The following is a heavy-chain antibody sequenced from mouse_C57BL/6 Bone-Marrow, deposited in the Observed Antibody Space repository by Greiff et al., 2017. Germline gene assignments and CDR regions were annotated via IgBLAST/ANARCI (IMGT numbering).Heavy chain of an antibody. J-gene: IGHJ2*01. Sequence: VQLQQPGAELVKPGASVKMSCKASGYTFTSYWITWVKQRPGQGLEWIGDIYPGSGSTNYNEKFKSKATLTVDTSSSTAYMQLSSLTSEDSAVYYCARQPMITTEVYFDYWGQGTTLTVSS. CDR2: IYPGSGST. V-gene: IGHV1-55*01. D-gene: IGHD2-4*01. CDR3: ARQPMITTEVYFDY. CDR1: GYTFTSYW.